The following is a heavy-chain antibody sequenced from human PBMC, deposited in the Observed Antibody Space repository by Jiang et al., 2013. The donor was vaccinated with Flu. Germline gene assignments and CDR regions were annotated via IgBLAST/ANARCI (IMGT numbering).Heavy chain of an antibody. J-gene: IGHJ4*02. V-gene: IGHV3-33*01. CDR2: IWYDGSNK. Sequence: RSLRLSCAASGFTFSSYGMHWVRQAPGKGLEWVAVIWYDGSNKYYADSVKGRFTISRDNSKNTLYLQMNSLRAEDTAVYYCARDSRAIDYGGKRSPTLYFDYWGQGTLVTVSS. D-gene: IGHD4-23*01. CDR3: ARDSRAIDYGGKRSPTLYFDY. CDR1: GFTFSSYG.